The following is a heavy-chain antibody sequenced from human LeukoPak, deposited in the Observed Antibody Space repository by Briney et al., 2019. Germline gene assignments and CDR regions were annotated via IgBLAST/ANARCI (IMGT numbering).Heavy chain of an antibody. J-gene: IGHJ6*03. D-gene: IGHD6-13*01. CDR3: ARRVAAAGSTGLRYIDV. V-gene: IGHV3-33*01. CDR1: GFTFSSYG. Sequence: GRSLRLSCVASGFTFSSYGMHWVRQAPGKGLEWVAVIWYDGSNKYYADSVKGRFTISRDNSKNTLYLQMNSLRAEDTAVYYCARRVAAAGSTGLRYIDVWGKGTTVTVSS. CDR2: IWYDGSNK.